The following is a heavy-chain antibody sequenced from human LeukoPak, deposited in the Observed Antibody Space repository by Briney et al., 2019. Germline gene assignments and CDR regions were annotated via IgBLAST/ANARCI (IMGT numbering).Heavy chain of an antibody. CDR2: IYYSGST. CDR1: GGSMRGYY. J-gene: IGHJ4*02. D-gene: IGHD6-13*01. CDR3: ARSDKPGYSSSWYFDY. V-gene: IGHV4-59*01. Sequence: SETLSLTCTVSGGSMRGYYWSWIRQPPGKGLEWIGYIYYSGSTNYNPSLKSRVTISVDTSKNQFSLKLSSVTAADTAVYYCARSDKPGYSSSWYFDYWGQGTLVTVSS.